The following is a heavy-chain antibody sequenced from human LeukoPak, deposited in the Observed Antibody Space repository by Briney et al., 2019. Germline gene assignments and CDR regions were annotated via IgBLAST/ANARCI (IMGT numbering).Heavy chain of an antibody. CDR1: GFTFNGYR. V-gene: IGHV3-74*01. CDR3: AKVPSSGYYPIFDH. J-gene: IGHJ4*02. Sequence: PGGSLRLSCAASGFTFNGYRMNWVRQAPGKGLEWVSCIKSDGSSTIYADSVKGRFTISRDNSKNTLYLQMNSLRAEDTAVYYCAKVPSSGYYPIFDHWGQGTLVTVSS. CDR2: IKSDGSST. D-gene: IGHD3-22*01.